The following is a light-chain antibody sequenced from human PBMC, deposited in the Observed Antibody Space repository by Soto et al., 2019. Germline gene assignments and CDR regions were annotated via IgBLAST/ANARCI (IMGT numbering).Light chain of an antibody. CDR1: QTISNNY. CDR3: QQHSNTPWT. J-gene: IGKJ1*01. Sequence: EIVLTQSPGTLTLSPGESAALSCRASQTISNNYLVWYRQKPGHAPRLLIYAVSSRAAGIPDRFSGSGSGTDFALTIARLEPEDCAVYYCQQHSNTPWTFGQGTRVEI. CDR2: AVS. V-gene: IGKV3D-20*02.